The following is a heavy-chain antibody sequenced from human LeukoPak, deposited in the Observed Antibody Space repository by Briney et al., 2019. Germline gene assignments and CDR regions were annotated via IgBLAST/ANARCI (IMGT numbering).Heavy chain of an antibody. CDR2: IYYSGSI. J-gene: IGHJ4*02. Sequence: SETLSLTCTVSGGSISSNYWSWIRQPPGKGLEWIGYIYYSGSINYNPSLKSRVTISVDTSKNQFSLKLSSVTAADTAVYYCARSIGSYGIDPFDYWGQGTLVTVSS. CDR1: GGSISSNY. V-gene: IGHV4-59*01. CDR3: ARSIGSYGIDPFDY. D-gene: IGHD5-18*01.